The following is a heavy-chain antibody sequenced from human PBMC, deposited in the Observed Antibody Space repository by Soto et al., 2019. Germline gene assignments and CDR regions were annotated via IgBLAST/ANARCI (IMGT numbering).Heavy chain of an antibody. CDR1: GGSISSYY. D-gene: IGHD4-17*01. V-gene: IGHV4-59*01. Sequence: PSETLCLTCTVSGGSISSYYWSWIRQPPGKGLEWIGYIYYSGGTNYNPSLKSRVTISVDTSKNQFSLKLSSVTAADTAVYYCARVYGDYLDYWGQGTLVTVSS. J-gene: IGHJ4*02. CDR3: ARVYGDYLDY. CDR2: IYYSGGT.